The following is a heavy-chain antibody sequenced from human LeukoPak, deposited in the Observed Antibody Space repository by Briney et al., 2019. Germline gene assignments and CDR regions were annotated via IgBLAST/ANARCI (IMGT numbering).Heavy chain of an antibody. CDR1: GGSISSYY. V-gene: IGHV4-59*08. J-gene: IGHJ4*02. CDR3: SRGGAIKYYFDY. Sequence: PSETLSLTCTVSGGSISSYYWGWLRQPPGKGLEWIGYIYYTGSTNYNPSLKSRVTISVDTSKSQFSLKLSSVTAADTAVYYCSRGGAIKYYFDYWGQGTLVTVSS. CDR2: IYYTGST.